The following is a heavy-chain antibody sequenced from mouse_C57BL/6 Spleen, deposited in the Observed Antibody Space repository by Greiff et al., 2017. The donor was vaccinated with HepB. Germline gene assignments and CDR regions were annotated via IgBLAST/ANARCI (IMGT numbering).Heavy chain of an antibody. CDR1: GFTFSDYY. Sequence: DVKLVESEGGLVQPGSSMKLSCTASGFTFSDYYMAWVRQVPEKGLEWVANINYDGSSTYYLDSLKSRFIISRDNAKNILYLQMSSLKSEDTATYYCARWGAGFDYWGQGTTLTVSS. D-gene: IGHD6-1*01. J-gene: IGHJ2*01. CDR3: ARWGAGFDY. CDR2: INYDGSST. V-gene: IGHV5-16*01.